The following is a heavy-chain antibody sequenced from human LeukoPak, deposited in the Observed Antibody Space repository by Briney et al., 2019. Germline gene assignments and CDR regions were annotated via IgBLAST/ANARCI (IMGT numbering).Heavy chain of an antibody. V-gene: IGHV4-59*12. CDR3: AVDPGGYCTSTSCFGMDV. D-gene: IGHD2-2*01. Sequence: SETLSLTCTVSGGSISSYYWSWIRQPPGKGLEWIGYIYHGGNTFYNPSLRSRVTISIDRSKNQFSLKLTSVTAADTAVYYCAVDPGGYCTSTSCFGMDVWGKGTTVTVSS. J-gene: IGHJ6*04. CDR1: GGSISSYY. CDR2: IYHGGNT.